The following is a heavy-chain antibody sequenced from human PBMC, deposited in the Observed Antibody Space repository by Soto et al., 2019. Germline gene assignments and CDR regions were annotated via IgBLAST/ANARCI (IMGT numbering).Heavy chain of an antibody. CDR3: ARDRHSSSWPFDY. D-gene: IGHD6-13*01. Sequence: GGSLRLSCVVSGFTFRSYWMSWVRQAPGKGLEWVANIKQDGSEKYYVDSVKGRFTISRDNAKNSLYLQMNSLRAEDTAVYYCARDRHSSSWPFDYWGQGTLVTVSS. J-gene: IGHJ4*02. CDR1: GFTFRSYW. CDR2: IKQDGSEK. V-gene: IGHV3-7*05.